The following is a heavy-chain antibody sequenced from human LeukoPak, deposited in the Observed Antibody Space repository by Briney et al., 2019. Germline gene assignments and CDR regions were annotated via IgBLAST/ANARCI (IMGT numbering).Heavy chain of an antibody. CDR1: GYSFTSYW. D-gene: IGHD6-13*01. J-gene: IGHJ4*02. V-gene: IGHV5-51*01. Sequence: GESLKIPCKGSGYSFTSYWIGWVRQMPGKGLERMGIIYPGDSDTRYSPSFQGQVTISADKSISTAYLQWSSLRASDTAMYYCAAVGGAAAVGGGFDYWGQGTLVTVSS. CDR2: IYPGDSDT. CDR3: AAVGGAAAVGGGFDY.